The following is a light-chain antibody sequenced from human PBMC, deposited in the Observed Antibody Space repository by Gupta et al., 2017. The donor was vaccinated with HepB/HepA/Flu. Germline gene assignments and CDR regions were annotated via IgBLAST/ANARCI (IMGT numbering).Light chain of an antibody. CDR3: SSYAGDDTLV. J-gene: IGLJ2*01. V-gene: IGLV2-11*01. CDR1: SSDVGGYDY. Sequence: SALTQPRSVSGSPGQSVTISCTGTSSDVGGYDYVSWYQQNPGKAHKVMIYDVSKRTSGVPDRFSGSKSGNTASLTISGLQAEDDADYYCSSYAGDDTLVLGEGTKLTVL. CDR2: DVS.